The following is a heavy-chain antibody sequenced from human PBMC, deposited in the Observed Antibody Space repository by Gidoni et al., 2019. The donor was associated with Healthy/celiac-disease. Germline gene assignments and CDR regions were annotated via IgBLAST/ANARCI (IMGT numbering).Heavy chain of an antibody. J-gene: IGHJ6*02. CDR2: ISSSSSYI. CDR3: AREVQLWLGGGMDV. V-gene: IGHV3-21*01. CDR1: GFTFSSYS. Sequence: EVQLVESGGGLVKPGGSLRLYCAASGFTFSSYSMNWVRQAPGKGLEWVSSISSSSSYIYYADSVKGRFTISRDNAKNSLYLQMNSLRAEDTAVYYCAREVQLWLGGGMDVWGQGTTVTVSS. D-gene: IGHD5-18*01.